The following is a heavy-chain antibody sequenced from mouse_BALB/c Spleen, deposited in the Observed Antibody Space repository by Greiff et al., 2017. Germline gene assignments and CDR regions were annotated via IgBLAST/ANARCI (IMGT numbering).Heavy chain of an antibody. V-gene: IGHV1-53*01. Sequence: VQLQQPGAELVKPGASVKLSCKASGYTFTSYYMYWVKQRPGQGLEWIGGINPSNGGTNFNEKFKGKATLTSDKSSSTAYMELSSLTSEDSAVYYCAGGPYGNSWFAYWGQGTLVTVSA. CDR1: GYTFTSYY. CDR2: INPSNGGT. J-gene: IGHJ3*01. CDR3: AGGPYGNSWFAY. D-gene: IGHD2-1*01.